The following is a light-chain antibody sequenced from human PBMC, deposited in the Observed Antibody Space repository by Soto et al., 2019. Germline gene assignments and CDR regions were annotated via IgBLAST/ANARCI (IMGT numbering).Light chain of an antibody. CDR2: AAS. V-gene: IGKV3-20*01. CDR3: QHYDGSLT. CDR1: QNISSSY. J-gene: IGKJ4*01. Sequence: EIVLTQSPHTLSLSPGERASLSCRTSQNISSSYFAWYQQKPGQSPRLLVYAASIRAPGIPDRFSGSGSGADFTLTISRLEPADFAVYFCQHYDGSLTFGGGTRVEIK.